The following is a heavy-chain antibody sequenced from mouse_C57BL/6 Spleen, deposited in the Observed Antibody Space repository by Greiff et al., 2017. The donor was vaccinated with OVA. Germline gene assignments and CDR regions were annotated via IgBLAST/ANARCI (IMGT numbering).Heavy chain of an antibody. V-gene: IGHV5-4*03. J-gene: IGHJ3*01. D-gene: IGHD3-2*02. CDR3: ASDSSGYAWFAY. Sequence: EVKLMESGGGLVKPGGSLKLSCAASGFTFSSYAMSWVRQTPEKRLEWVATISDGGSYTYYPDNVKGRFTISRDNAKNNLYLQMSHLKSEDTAMYYCASDSSGYAWFAYWGQGTLVTVSA. CDR2: ISDGGSYT. CDR1: GFTFSSYA.